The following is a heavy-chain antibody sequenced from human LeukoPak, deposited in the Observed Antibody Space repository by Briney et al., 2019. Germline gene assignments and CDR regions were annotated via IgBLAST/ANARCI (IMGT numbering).Heavy chain of an antibody. CDR1: GFTFSSYA. V-gene: IGHV3-9*01. Sequence: PGGSLRLSCAASGFTFSSYAMHWARQAPGKGLEWVSGISWNSGSIGYADSVKGRFTISRDNAKNSLYLQMNSLRAEDTALYYCASSTVVTPKAEYYFDYWGQGTLVTVSS. J-gene: IGHJ4*02. CDR3: ASSTVVTPKAEYYFDY. CDR2: ISWNSGSI. D-gene: IGHD4-23*01.